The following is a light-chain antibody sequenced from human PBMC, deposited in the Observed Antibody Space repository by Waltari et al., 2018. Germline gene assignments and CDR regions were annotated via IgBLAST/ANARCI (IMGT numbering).Light chain of an antibody. Sequence: AIRMTQSQSSFSASTGDRVTITFRARQGIRSYLAWYQQKPGKAPKLLIYAASTLQSGVPSRFSGSGSGTDFTLTISCLQSEDFATYYCQQYYSYPYTFGQGTKLEIK. CDR3: QQYYSYPYT. CDR2: AAS. CDR1: QGIRSY. V-gene: IGKV1-8*01. J-gene: IGKJ2*01.